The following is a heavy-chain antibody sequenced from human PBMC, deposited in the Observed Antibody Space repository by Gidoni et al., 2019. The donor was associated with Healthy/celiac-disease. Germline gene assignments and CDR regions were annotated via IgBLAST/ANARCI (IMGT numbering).Heavy chain of an antibody. J-gene: IGHJ4*02. Sequence: EVQLVQSGAEVKKPGESPKISGRGSGYSFTSYWIGWVRQMPGKGLEWMGISYPGDSDTRYSPSFQGQVTISADKSISTAYLQWSSLKASDTAMYYCARLGGWVFRNFDYWGQGTLVTVSS. CDR2: SYPGDSDT. D-gene: IGHD3-3*01. CDR3: ARLGGWVFRNFDY. V-gene: IGHV5-51*01. CDR1: GYSFTSYW.